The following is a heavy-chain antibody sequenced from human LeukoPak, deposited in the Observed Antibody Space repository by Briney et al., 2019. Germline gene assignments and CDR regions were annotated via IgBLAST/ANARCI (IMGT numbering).Heavy chain of an antibody. CDR2: FDPEDGET. CDR3: ARDRRGLLDY. V-gene: IGHV1-24*01. J-gene: IGHJ4*02. Sequence: ASVTVSCKVSGYTLTELSMHWVRQAPGKGLEWMGGFDPEDGETIYAQKFQGRVTITADESTSTAYMELSSLRSEDTAVYYCARDRRGLLDYWGQGTLVTVSS. CDR1: GYTLTELS.